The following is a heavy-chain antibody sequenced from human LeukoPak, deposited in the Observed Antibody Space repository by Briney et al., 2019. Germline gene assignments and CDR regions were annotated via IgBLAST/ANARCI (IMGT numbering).Heavy chain of an antibody. J-gene: IGHJ4*02. CDR2: IYSSGNT. CDR1: GFTFSSNG. V-gene: IGHV3-66*01. D-gene: IGHD6-13*01. CDR3: ARGIAAVGIVGAFDC. Sequence: GRSLRLSCAASGFTFSSNGMHWVRQAPGKGLEWVSVIYSSGNTHYADSVKGRFTISRDNSKNTLYLQMNSLRAEDTAVYYCARGIAAVGIVGAFDCWGQGTLVTVSS.